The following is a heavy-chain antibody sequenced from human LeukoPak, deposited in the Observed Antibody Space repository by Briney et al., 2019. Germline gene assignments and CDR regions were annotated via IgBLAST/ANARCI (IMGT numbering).Heavy chain of an antibody. D-gene: IGHD7-27*01. J-gene: IGHJ4*02. CDR1: GYSFPSYD. CDR3: VGGAPNWGFDY. Sequence: ASVKVSCKPSGYSFPSYDINWVRESTGQGLEWMGWMSPKSGHTGYAQNFQGRVTMTRNTSISTAYMELSSLRSEDTAVYYCVGGAPNWGFDYWGQGTLVTVSS. V-gene: IGHV1-8*01. CDR2: MSPKSGHT.